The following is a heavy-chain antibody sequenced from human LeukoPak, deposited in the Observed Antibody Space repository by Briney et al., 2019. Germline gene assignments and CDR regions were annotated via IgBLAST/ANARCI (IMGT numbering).Heavy chain of an antibody. Sequence: ASVKVSCKASGYMFSDYAIQWVRQAPGQGLEWMGWINAGNGKTKYSQKFQGRVIITRETSASTAYVELSGLRSEDTAVYYCAKSSGRYYYYYGMDVWGQGTTVTVSS. J-gene: IGHJ6*02. D-gene: IGHD1-26*01. CDR2: INAGNGKT. V-gene: IGHV1-3*01. CDR1: GYMFSDYA. CDR3: AKSSGRYYYYYGMDV.